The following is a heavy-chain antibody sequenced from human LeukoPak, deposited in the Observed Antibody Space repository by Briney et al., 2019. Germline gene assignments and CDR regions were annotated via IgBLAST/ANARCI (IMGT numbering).Heavy chain of an antibody. Sequence: ASVKVSCKASGGTFSSYAISWVRQAPGQGLEWMGGIIPIFGTANYAQNFQGRVMITADESTSTAYMELSSLRSEDTAVYYCVRDRHNNRSDPWGQGTLVTVSS. V-gene: IGHV1-69*13. CDR2: IIPIFGTA. CDR1: GGTFSSYA. CDR3: VRDRHNNRSDP. J-gene: IGHJ5*02.